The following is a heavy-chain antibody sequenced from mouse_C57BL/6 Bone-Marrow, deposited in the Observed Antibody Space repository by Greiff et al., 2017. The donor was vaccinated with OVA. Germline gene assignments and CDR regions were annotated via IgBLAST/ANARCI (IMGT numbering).Heavy chain of an antibody. Sequence: EVKLVESGPGLVKPSQSLSLTCSVTGYSITSGYYWNWIRQFPGNKLEWMGYISYDGSNNYNPSLKNRISITRDTSKNQFFLKLNSVTTEDTATYYCARGGLLLRLDYWGQGTTLTVSS. CDR2: ISYDGSN. D-gene: IGHD1-1*01. V-gene: IGHV3-6*01. J-gene: IGHJ2*01. CDR3: ARGGLLLRLDY. CDR1: GYSITSGYY.